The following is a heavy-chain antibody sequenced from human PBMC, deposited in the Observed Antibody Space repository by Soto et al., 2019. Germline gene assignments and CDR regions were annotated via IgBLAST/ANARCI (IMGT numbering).Heavy chain of an antibody. CDR3: ARHSLALRKNNWFDP. J-gene: IGHJ5*02. CDR1: GDSIISSDFY. CDR2: IFYLGSS. Sequence: ETLSLTCTVSGDSIISSDFYWGWVRQPPGKGLEWIGSIFYLGSSYYNPSLKSRVTMSVDTSKNQFSLRLRSVTAADTALYFCARHSLALRKNNWFDPWGQGIMVTVSS. D-gene: IGHD3-3*02. V-gene: IGHV4-39*01.